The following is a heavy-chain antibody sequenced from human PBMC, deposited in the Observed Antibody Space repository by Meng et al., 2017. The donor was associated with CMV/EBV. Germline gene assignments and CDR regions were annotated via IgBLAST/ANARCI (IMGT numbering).Heavy chain of an antibody. J-gene: IGHJ4*02. CDR2: INHSGST. D-gene: IGHD5-24*01. CDR3: AKALVNKSWLTKVDY. Sequence: YDGCSSSNYWSWCRQPPRKRLKWMGEINHSGSTDYNPSLTSRVTISVDTSKKQFSLKLISVTAADTAVYYCAKALVNKSWLTKVDYWGQGTLVTVSS. CDR1: DGCSSSNY. V-gene: IGHV4-34*01.